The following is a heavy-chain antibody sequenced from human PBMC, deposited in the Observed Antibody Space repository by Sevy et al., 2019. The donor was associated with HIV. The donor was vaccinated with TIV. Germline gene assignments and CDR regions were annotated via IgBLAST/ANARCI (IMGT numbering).Heavy chain of an antibody. V-gene: IGHV3-23*01. CDR3: AKDRGSDHYYGMGV. Sequence: GGSLRLSCAASGFSFISSAMSWVRQAPGKGLEWVSSISASGGNTYYANSVKGRLTISRDNSKNTLYVQMNRLRADDTAVYYCAKDRGSDHYYGMGVWGQGTTVTVSS. CDR1: GFSFISSA. J-gene: IGHJ6*02. D-gene: IGHD3-3*01. CDR2: ISASGGNT.